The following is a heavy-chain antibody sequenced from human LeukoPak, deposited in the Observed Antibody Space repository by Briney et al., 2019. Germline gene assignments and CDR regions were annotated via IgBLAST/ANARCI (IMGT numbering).Heavy chain of an antibody. J-gene: IGHJ4*02. Sequence: GGSLRLSCAASGFTFGGYEVNWVRQAPGEGLEWVSYIRSSSSYTNYADSVKGRFTISRDNAKNSLYLQMNSLRAEDTAVYYCARGYYDNSGYYFPFDFWGQGTLVTVSS. CDR2: IRSSSSYT. CDR1: GFTFGGYE. V-gene: IGHV3-11*06. CDR3: ARGYYDNSGYYFPFDF. D-gene: IGHD3-22*01.